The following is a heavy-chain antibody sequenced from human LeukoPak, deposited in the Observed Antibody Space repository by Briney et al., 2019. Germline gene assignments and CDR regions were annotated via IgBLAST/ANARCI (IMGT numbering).Heavy chain of an antibody. CDR3: AKDQLARERYGGEEPDY. CDR2: ISYDGSNK. CDR1: GFTFSNYG. D-gene: IGHD1-1*01. Sequence: GGSLRLSCAASGFTFSNYGMHWVRQAPGKGLEWVANISYDGSNKNSADSVKGRFTISRDNSKNTLFLQMNSLRPEDTAVYYCAKDQLARERYGGEEPDYWGQGTLVTVSS. V-gene: IGHV3-30*18. J-gene: IGHJ4*02.